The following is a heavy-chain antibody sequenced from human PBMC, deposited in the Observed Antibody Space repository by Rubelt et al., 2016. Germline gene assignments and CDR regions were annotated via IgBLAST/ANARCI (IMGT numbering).Heavy chain of an antibody. CDR1: GYTFTSYG. J-gene: IGHJ6*02. D-gene: IGHD4-11*01. CDR3: AGDGLQVV. CDR2: ISAYNGNT. V-gene: IGHV1-18*01. Sequence: QVQLVQSGAEVKKPGASVKVSCQASGYTFTSYGISWVRQAPGQGLEWMGWISAYNGNTNYAQKLQGRVTMSTDTSTSTGELELRSLRSDDTGVCYCAGDGLQVVWGQGTTVTVSS.